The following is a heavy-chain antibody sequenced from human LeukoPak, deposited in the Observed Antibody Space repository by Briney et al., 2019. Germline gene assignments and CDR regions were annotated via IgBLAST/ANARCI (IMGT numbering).Heavy chain of an antibody. J-gene: IGHJ6*02. CDR2: IYPGDSDT. Sequence: GESLKISCKGSGYSFTSYWIGWVRQMPGKGLEWMGFIYPGDSDTRYSPSFQGQVTISADKSISTAYLQWSSLKASDTAMYYCARHTKYYYGSGRYYYYYGMDVWGQGTTVTVSS. D-gene: IGHD3-10*01. CDR1: GYSFTSYW. V-gene: IGHV5-51*01. CDR3: ARHTKYYYGSGRYYYYYGMDV.